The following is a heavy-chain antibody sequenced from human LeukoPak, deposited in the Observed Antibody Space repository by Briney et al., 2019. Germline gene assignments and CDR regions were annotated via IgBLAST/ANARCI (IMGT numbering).Heavy chain of an antibody. J-gene: IGHJ4*02. V-gene: IGHV4-59*08. CDR3: ARRSNSGSTDY. CDR1: GGSISSYY. Sequence: SETLSLTCTVSGGSISSYYWSWIRQPPGKGLEWIGYIYYSGSTKYNPSLKSRVTISADTSKNQFSLKLSSVTAADTAVYYCARRSNSGSTDYWGQGTLVTVSS. D-gene: IGHD6-19*01. CDR2: IYYSGST.